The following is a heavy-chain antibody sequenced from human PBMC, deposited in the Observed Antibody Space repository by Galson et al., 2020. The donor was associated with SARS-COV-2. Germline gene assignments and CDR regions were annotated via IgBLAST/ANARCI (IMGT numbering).Heavy chain of an antibody. Sequence: GESLQISCKGSGYSFTAYWIGWVRQMPGKGLEWMGVIYPGDSYTIYSPSFQGQVTISADKSISTAYLQWSSLKASDTAMYYCARHGASSGWYEGIDYWGQGTLVTVSS. CDR3: ARHGASSGWYEGIDY. CDR1: GYSFTAYW. CDR2: IYPGDSYT. J-gene: IGHJ4*02. D-gene: IGHD6-19*01. V-gene: IGHV5-51*01.